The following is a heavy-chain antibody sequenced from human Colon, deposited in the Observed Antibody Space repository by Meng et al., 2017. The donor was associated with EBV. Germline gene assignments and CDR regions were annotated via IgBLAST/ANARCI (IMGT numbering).Heavy chain of an antibody. J-gene: IGHJ4*02. D-gene: IGHD3-9*01. CDR2: VSHPGSA. V-gene: IGHV4-34*01. CDR3: ARVPTTGYKDH. CDR1: GGSVSGYV. Sequence: QVLLQQLGAGLLKPSETLSLTCTVNGGSVSGYVWSWVRQPPGKGMEWIGEVSHPGSANYNPSLKSRVTISVDASEKQFSLRLTSVTAADSAVYYCARVPTTGYKDHWGQGTLVTVSS.